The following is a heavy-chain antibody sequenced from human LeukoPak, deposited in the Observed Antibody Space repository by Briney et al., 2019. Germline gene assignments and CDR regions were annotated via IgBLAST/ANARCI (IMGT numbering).Heavy chain of an antibody. CDR3: ARPSRGQDYYYGMDV. V-gene: IGHV1-69*13. CDR1: GGTFSSYA. Sequence: SVKVSCKASGGTFSSYAISWVRQAPGQGLEWKGGIIPIFGTANYAQKFQGRVTITADESTSTAYMELSSLRSEDTAVYYCARPSRGQDYYYGMDVWGQGTTVTVSS. J-gene: IGHJ6*02. CDR2: IIPIFGTA. D-gene: IGHD3-10*01.